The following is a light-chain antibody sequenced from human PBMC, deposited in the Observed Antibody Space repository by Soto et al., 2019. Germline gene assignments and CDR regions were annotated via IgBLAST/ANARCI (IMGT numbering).Light chain of an antibody. Sequence: GDRVTITCRASQSIRSWLAWYQQKPGKAPKLLIYKASSLESGDPSRFSGSGSGTEFTLTISSLQPDDFATYYCQQYKSYPWTFVQGTKVEIK. J-gene: IGKJ1*01. CDR1: QSIRSW. CDR3: QQYKSYPWT. V-gene: IGKV1-5*03. CDR2: KAS.